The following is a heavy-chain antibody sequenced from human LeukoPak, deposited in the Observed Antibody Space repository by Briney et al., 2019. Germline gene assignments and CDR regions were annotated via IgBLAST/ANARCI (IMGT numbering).Heavy chain of an antibody. V-gene: IGHV4-59*08. D-gene: IGHD4-11*01. CDR3: ARQTYSNSYFGY. J-gene: IGHJ4*02. CDR1: GGSLSSYY. CDR2: IYSSGST. Sequence: SETLSLTCTVSGGSLSSYYWSWIRQPPGKGLEWIGYIYSSGSTNYNPSLKSRVTISVDTSKNQFSLKLSSVTAADTAVYYCARQTYSNSYFGYWGQGTLVTVSS.